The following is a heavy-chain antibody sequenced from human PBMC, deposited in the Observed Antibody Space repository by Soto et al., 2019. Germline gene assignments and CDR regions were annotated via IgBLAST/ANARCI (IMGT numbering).Heavy chain of an antibody. CDR3: ARTYNWNSEGFDH. J-gene: IGHJ4*02. Sequence: QVQLEQSGAEVKEPGASVKVSCKASGYPFGTYAITWVRQAPGQGLEWVGWISTNSGNTYYAQNFQGRVTLTTDKSTTTAYMELMSLTSDDTAIYYCARTYNWNSEGFDHWGQGTLVTVST. CDR2: ISTNSGNT. CDR1: GYPFGTYA. V-gene: IGHV1-18*04. D-gene: IGHD1-7*01.